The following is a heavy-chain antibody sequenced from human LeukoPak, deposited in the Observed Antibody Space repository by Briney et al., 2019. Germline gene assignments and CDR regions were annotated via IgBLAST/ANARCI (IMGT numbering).Heavy chain of an antibody. D-gene: IGHD3-10*01. CDR1: VLPMKRYA. J-gene: IGHJ4*02. Sequence: PSETLCLSCAVSVLPMKRYAWSGIRQPPGKGLEWIGYIYYSWSTNYNPSLKSRVTITVDTSKHEFSLKLSSVTAADTAVYYCARFSAEGVIRCFEYWCQGTLVTVSS. CDR2: IYYSWST. CDR3: ARFSAEGVIRCFEY. V-gene: IGHV4-59*08.